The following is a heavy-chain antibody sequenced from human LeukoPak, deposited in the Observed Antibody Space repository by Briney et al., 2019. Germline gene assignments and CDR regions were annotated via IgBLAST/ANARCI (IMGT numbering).Heavy chain of an antibody. Sequence: ASVKVSCKASGYTFTGYYMHWVRQAPGQGLEWMGWINPNSGGTNYAQKFQGRVTMTRDTSISTAYMELSRLRSDDTAVYYCARVPRTGYNVLNFDYWGQGTLVTVSS. CDR2: INPNSGGT. CDR3: ARVPRTGYNVLNFDY. D-gene: IGHD1-1*01. J-gene: IGHJ4*02. CDR1: GYTFTGYY. V-gene: IGHV1-2*02.